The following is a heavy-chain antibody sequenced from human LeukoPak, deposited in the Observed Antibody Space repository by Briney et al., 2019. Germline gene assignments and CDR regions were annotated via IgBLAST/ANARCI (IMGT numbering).Heavy chain of an antibody. Sequence: SETLSLTCAVYGGSFSGYYWSWLRQPPGKGLEWIGEINHSGSTNYNPSLKSRVTISVDTSKNQFSLKLSSVTAADTAVYYCARGQDRIAVAGTSYYYYGMDVWGQGTTVTVSS. J-gene: IGHJ6*02. V-gene: IGHV4-34*01. CDR1: GGSFSGYY. CDR2: INHSGST. D-gene: IGHD6-19*01. CDR3: ARGQDRIAVAGTSYYYYGMDV.